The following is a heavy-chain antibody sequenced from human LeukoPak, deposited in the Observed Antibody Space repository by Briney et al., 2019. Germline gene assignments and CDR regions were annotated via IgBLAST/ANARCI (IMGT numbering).Heavy chain of an antibody. CDR3: ASGLVVPAAADAFDI. J-gene: IGHJ3*02. Sequence: ASVTVSCKASGYSFSNYGITWVRQAPGQGLEWMGWISAYNGDTNYSQKLQGRVTMTTDTSTSTAFMELRSLRSDDTAVYYCASGLVVPAAADAFDIWGQGTMVIVSS. CDR1: GYSFSNYG. CDR2: ISAYNGDT. D-gene: IGHD2-2*01. V-gene: IGHV1-18*01.